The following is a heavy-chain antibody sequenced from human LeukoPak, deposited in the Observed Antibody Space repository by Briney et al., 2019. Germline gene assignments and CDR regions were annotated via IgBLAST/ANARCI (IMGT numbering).Heavy chain of an antibody. D-gene: IGHD3-22*01. CDR1: GGSFSGYY. V-gene: IGHV4-34*01. Sequence: SETLSLTCAVYGGSFSGYYWSWIRQPPGKGLEWIGEINHNGSTNYNPSLKSRVTISVDTSKNQFSLKLSSVTAADTAVYYCARDANYYDSSGYLDNAFDIWGQGTMVTVSS. J-gene: IGHJ3*02. CDR3: ARDANYYDSSGYLDNAFDI. CDR2: INHNGST.